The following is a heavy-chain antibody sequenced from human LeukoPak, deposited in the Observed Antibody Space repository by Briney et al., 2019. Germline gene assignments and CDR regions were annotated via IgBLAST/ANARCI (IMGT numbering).Heavy chain of an antibody. Sequence: GGSLRLSCTASGFTFGDYAMSWVRQAPGKGLEWVGFIRSKAYGGTTEYAASVKGRFTISRDDSKSIAYLQMNSLKTEDTAVYYCTREVQVMVHDHTSPPPDYWGQGTLVTVSS. CDR1: GFTFGDYA. D-gene: IGHD2-15*01. V-gene: IGHV3-49*04. CDR3: TREVQVMVHDHTSPPPDY. J-gene: IGHJ4*02. CDR2: IRSKAYGGTT.